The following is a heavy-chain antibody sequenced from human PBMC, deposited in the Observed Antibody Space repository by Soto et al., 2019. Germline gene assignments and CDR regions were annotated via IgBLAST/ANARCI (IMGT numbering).Heavy chain of an antibody. CDR1: GDSCIIYG. J-gene: IGHJ4*02. D-gene: IGHD6-13*01. V-gene: IGHV5-51*01. Sequence: GESLTISCKFSGDSCIIYGYGLVRPMPGKGLEWMGIIYPGDSDTRYSPSFQGQVTISADKSISTAYLQWSSLKASDTAMYYCARRGIAAAGPPYYWGQGTLVTVSS. CDR3: ARRGIAAAGPPYY. CDR2: IYPGDSDT.